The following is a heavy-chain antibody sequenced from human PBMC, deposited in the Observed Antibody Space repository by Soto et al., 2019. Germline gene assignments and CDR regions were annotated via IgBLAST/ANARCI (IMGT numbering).Heavy chain of an antibody. J-gene: IGHJ6*01. Sequence: EVQLLESGGGLVQPGGSLRLSCVASGFPFSSYAMSWVRQTPGRGLECVSSISSGSNTYYTDSVRGRLTISRDNSKNSLYLQMSSLRAVDTALYYCAKASATGKSDGMDVWGQGTTVSVSS. D-gene: IGHD7-27*01. CDR2: ISSGSNT. CDR1: GFPFSSYA. CDR3: AKASATGKSDGMDV. V-gene: IGHV3-23*01.